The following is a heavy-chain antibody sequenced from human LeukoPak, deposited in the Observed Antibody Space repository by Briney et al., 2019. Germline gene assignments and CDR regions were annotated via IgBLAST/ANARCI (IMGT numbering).Heavy chain of an antibody. CDR1: GFTFSSYA. V-gene: IGHV3-23*01. D-gene: IGHD3-22*01. CDR3: AKESSGYYYAPFDI. J-gene: IGHJ3*02. Sequence: SGGALRLSCAASGFTFSSYAMSWVRQAPGKGLEWVSAISGSGGSTYYADSVKGRLTISRDNSKNTLYLQMNSLRAEDTAVYYCAKESSGYYYAPFDIWGQGTMVTVSS. CDR2: ISGSGGST.